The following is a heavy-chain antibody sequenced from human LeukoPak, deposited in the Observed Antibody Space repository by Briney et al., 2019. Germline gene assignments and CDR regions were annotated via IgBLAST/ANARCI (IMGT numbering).Heavy chain of an antibody. CDR3: ARDPTGYSSSWYYYYGMDV. D-gene: IGHD6-13*01. Sequence: GASVKVSCKASGGTFSSYAISWVRQAPGQGLEWMGRIIPILGIANYAQKFQGRVTITADKSTSTAYMAMSRLRSEDTAVYYCARDPTGYSSSWYYYYGMDVWGQGTTVTVSS. CDR2: IIPILGIA. J-gene: IGHJ6*02. V-gene: IGHV1-69*04. CDR1: GGTFSSYA.